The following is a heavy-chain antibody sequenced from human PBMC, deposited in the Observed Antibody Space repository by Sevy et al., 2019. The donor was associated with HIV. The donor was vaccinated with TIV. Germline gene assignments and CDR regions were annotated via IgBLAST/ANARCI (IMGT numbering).Heavy chain of an antibody. CDR2: ISSSSSYI. D-gene: IGHD1-26*01. V-gene: IGHV3-21*01. Sequence: GGSLRLSCAASGFTFSSYSMNWVRQAPGKGLEWVSSISSSSSYIYYADSVKGRFTISRDNAKNSLYLQMNSLRAEDTAVYYCARVSWESRGFDYWGQGTLVTVSS. CDR1: GFTFSSYS. CDR3: ARVSWESRGFDY. J-gene: IGHJ4*02.